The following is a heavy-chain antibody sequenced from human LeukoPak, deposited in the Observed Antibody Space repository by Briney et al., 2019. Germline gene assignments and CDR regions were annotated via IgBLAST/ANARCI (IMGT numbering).Heavy chain of an antibody. CDR3: ARDLVS. CDR2: IYYSGST. Sequence: SETLSLTCTVSGGSISSHYWSWIRQPPGKGLVWIGYIYYSGSTNYNPSLKSRVTISVDTSKNQFSLKLSSVTAADTAVYYCARDLVSWGQGTLVTVSS. CDR1: GGSISSHY. V-gene: IGHV4-59*11. J-gene: IGHJ4*02.